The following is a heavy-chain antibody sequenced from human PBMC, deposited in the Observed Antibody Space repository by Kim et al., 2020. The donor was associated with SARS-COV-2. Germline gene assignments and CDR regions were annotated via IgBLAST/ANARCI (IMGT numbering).Heavy chain of an antibody. CDR2: IYYSGST. J-gene: IGHJ4*02. CDR1: GGSISSSSYY. CDR3: ARGRDGDYPFDY. D-gene: IGHD4-17*01. Sequence: SETLSLTCTVSGGSISSSSYYWGWIRQPPGKGLEWIGSIYYSGSTYYNPSLKSRVTISVDTSKNQFSLKLSSVTAADTAVYYCARGRDGDYPFDYWGQGT. V-gene: IGHV4-39*01.